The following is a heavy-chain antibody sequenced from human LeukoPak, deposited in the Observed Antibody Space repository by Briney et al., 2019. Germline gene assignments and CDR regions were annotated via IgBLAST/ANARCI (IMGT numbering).Heavy chain of an antibody. CDR1: GFTFSSYG. CDR2: IRYDGSNK. CDR3: AKDKGRWLQPHFDY. V-gene: IGHV3-30*02. D-gene: IGHD5-24*01. J-gene: IGHJ4*02. Sequence: GGSLRLSCAASGFTFSSYGMHWVRHAPRKGLEGVAFIRYDGSNKYYADSVKGRFTISRDNSKNTLYLQMNSLRAEDTAVYYCAKDKGRWLQPHFDYWGQGTLVTVSS.